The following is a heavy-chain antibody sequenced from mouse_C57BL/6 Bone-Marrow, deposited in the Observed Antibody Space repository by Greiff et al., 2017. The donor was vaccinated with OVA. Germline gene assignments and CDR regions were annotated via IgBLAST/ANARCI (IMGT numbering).Heavy chain of an antibody. V-gene: IGHV5-4*01. CDR3: ARDAGLRRYYFDY. Sequence: EVKLVESGGGLVKPGGSLKLSCAASRFTFSSYAMSWVRQTPEKRLEWVATISDGGSYTYYPDNVKGRFTISRDNAKNNLYLQMSHLKSEDTAMYYCARDAGLRRYYFDYWGQGTTLTVSS. CDR2: ISDGGSYT. J-gene: IGHJ2*01. CDR1: RFTFSSYA. D-gene: IGHD2-4*01.